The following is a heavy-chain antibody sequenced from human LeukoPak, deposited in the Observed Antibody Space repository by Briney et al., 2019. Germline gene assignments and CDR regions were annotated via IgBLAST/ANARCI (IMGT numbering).Heavy chain of an antibody. CDR1: GFTFDDYG. CDR3: ARASWGGYYKGEIDY. CDR2: INWNGGST. Sequence: GGSLRHSCAASGFTFDDYGMSWVRQAPGKGLEWVSGINWNGGSTGYADSVKGRFTISRDNAKNSLYLQMNSLRAEDTALYYCARASWGGYYKGEIDYWGRGTLVTVSS. J-gene: IGHJ4*02. V-gene: IGHV3-20*04. D-gene: IGHD3-3*01.